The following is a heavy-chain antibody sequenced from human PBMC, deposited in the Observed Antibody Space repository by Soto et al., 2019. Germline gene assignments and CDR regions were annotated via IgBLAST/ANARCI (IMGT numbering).Heavy chain of an antibody. J-gene: IGHJ6*03. Sequence: GGSLRLSCAASGFTFSSYSMNWVRQAPGKGLEWVSYISSSSSTIYYADSVKGRFTISRDNAKNSLYLQMNSLITEDTAVYYCARAFYYDILTGYYVVPGKYYYYYYMDVWGKGTTVTVSS. D-gene: IGHD3-9*01. CDR1: GFTFSSYS. CDR2: ISSSSSTI. CDR3: ARAFYYDILTGYYVVPGKYYYYYYMDV. V-gene: IGHV3-48*01.